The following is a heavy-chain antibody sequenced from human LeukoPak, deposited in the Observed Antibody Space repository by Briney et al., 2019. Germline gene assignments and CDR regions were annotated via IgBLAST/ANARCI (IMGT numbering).Heavy chain of an antibody. J-gene: IGHJ4*02. CDR3: ARQYDFWSGYHFDY. CDR1: GASIASTIYY. D-gene: IGHD3-3*01. CDR2: IYYSGST. V-gene: IGHV4-39*01. Sequence: SETLSLTCSVSGASIASTIYYWGWIRQPPGKGLEWIGSIYYSGSTYYNPSLKSRVTISVDTSKNQFSLKLSSVTAADTAVYYCARQYDFWSGYHFDYWGQGTLVTVSS.